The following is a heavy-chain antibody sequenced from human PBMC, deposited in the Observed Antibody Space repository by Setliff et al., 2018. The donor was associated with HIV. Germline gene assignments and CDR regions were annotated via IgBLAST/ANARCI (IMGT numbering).Heavy chain of an antibody. Sequence: PSETLSLTCTVSGGSISSSSYYWGWIRQPPGKGLEWIGSIYYSGSTYYNPSLKSRVTISVDTSKNQFSLKLSSVTAADTAVYYCARHRNLDRRGEAFDIWGQGTMVTVSS. CDR3: ARHRNLDRRGEAFDI. V-gene: IGHV4-39*01. D-gene: IGHD3-10*01. J-gene: IGHJ3*02. CDR2: IYYSGST. CDR1: GGSISSSSYY.